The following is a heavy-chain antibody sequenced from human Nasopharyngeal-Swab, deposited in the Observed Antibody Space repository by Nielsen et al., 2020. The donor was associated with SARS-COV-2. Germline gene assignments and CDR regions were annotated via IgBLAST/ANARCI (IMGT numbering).Heavy chain of an antibody. J-gene: IGHJ6*02. CDR3: AREDRWTLTSFYYALDV. CDR2: MYTSGST. CDR1: GVSISSGSYY. V-gene: IGHV4-61*09. D-gene: IGHD3-9*01. Sequence: SETLSLTCSVSGVSISSGSYYWSWIRQPAGKGLEWIGHMYTSGSTNYNPSLKSRVAISIDPSKNQFSLRLSSVTAADTAVYYCAREDRWTLTSFYYALDVWGQGTTVTVSS.